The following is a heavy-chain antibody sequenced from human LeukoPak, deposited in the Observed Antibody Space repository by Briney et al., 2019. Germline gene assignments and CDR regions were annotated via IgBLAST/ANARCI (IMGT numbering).Heavy chain of an antibody. CDR2: ISPSSSYI. V-gene: IGHV3-21*01. J-gene: IGHJ4*02. CDR1: GFTLSSFK. CDR3: ARDLTGGEYFDS. D-gene: IGHD3-16*01. Sequence: GRSLRLSCAASGFTLSSFKMTWVRQAPGKGLEWVASISPSSSYISYADSLKGRVTVSRDNTKNSVFLQMSSLRAEDTAVYYCARDLTGGEYFDSWGQGTLVSVSS.